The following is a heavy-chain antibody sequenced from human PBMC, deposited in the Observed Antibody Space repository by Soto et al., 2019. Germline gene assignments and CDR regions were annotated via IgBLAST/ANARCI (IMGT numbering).Heavy chain of an antibody. J-gene: IGHJ4*02. CDR1: GGSISSSSYY. V-gene: IGHV4-39*07. Sequence: SETLSLTCTVSGGSISSSSYYWGWIRQPPGKGLEWIGSIYYSGSTYYNPSLKSRVTISVDTSKNQFSLKLSSVTEADTAVYYCARALSGYDWRVDYWGQGTLVTVSS. CDR2: IYYSGST. D-gene: IGHD5-12*01. CDR3: ARALSGYDWRVDY.